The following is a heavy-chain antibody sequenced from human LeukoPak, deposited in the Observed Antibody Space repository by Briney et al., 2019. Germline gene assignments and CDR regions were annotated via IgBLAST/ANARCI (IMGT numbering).Heavy chain of an antibody. V-gene: IGHV3-21*01. CDR2: ISSSSSYI. CDR3: ARVPYYYDSSGYRGGYYYYYGMDV. J-gene: IGHJ6*02. CDR1: GFTFSSYS. D-gene: IGHD3-22*01. Sequence: GDLRLSCAASGFTFSSYSMNWVRQAPGKGLEWVSSISSSSSYIYYADSVKGRFTISRDNAKNSLYLQMNSLRAEDTAVYYCARVPYYYDSSGYRGGYYYYYGMDVWGQGTTVTVSS.